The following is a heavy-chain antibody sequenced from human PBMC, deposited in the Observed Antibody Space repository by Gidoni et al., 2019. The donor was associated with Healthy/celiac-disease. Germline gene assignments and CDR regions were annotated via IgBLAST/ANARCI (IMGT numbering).Heavy chain of an antibody. Sequence: QVQLQESGPGLVKPSANLSLTCTVSGGSISRYYWSGIRQPAGKGLEWIGRIYTSWSPNYNPPLKSRVTMSVDTSKNQVSLKLSSVTAADTAVYYCARVSSSSRKAGIDYWGQGTLVTVSS. V-gene: IGHV4-4*07. D-gene: IGHD6-13*01. CDR1: GGSISRYY. CDR3: ARVSSSSRKAGIDY. J-gene: IGHJ4*02. CDR2: IYTSWSP.